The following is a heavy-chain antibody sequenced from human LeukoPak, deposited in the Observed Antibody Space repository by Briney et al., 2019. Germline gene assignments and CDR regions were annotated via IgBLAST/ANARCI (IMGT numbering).Heavy chain of an antibody. CDR3: GRHTGVGTTTLGD. CDR2: INHSGST. D-gene: IGHD1-26*01. Sequence: PSETLSLTCAVYGGSFSGYYWSWIRQPPGKGLEWIGEINHSGSTNYNPSLKSRVTISVDTSKNQSSLKLSSVTAADTAVYYCGRHTGVGTTTLGDWGQGTLVTVSS. V-gene: IGHV4-34*01. J-gene: IGHJ4*02. CDR1: GGSFSGYY.